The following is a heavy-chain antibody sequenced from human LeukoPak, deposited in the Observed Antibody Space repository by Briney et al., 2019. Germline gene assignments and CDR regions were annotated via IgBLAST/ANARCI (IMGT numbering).Heavy chain of an antibody. Sequence: GGSLNLACKASGFTFRSNGISWVGQAPGKGREGVAIIKQDGSEKDYVDSVTGRFPIYRDNAKNSLYLQMNSLRDEDTAVYYCVRDTSAWRYGMDVWGQGTTVTVSS. CDR1: GFTFRSNG. CDR2: IKQDGSEK. CDR3: VRDTSAWRYGMDV. J-gene: IGHJ6*02. D-gene: IGHD2-2*01. V-gene: IGHV3-7*01.